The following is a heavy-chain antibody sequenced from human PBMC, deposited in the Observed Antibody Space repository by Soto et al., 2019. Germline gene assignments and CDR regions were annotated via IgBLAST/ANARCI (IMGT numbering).Heavy chain of an antibody. D-gene: IGHD5-18*01. V-gene: IGHV4-4*02. CDR2: IYHSGST. J-gene: IGHJ4*02. Sequence: QVQLQESGPGLVKPSGTLSLTCAVSGGSISSSNWWSWVRQPPGKGLEWIGEIYHSGSTNYNPSLKSRVTXSXXXSXXQFSLKRSSVTAADTAVYSCARTPWDGYTGYSSDYWGQGTLVTVSS. CDR3: ARTPWDGYTGYSSDY. CDR1: GGSISSSNW.